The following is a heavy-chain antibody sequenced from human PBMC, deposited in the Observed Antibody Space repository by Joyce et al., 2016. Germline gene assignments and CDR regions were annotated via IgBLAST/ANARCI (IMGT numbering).Heavy chain of an antibody. CDR1: GLTLSNYG. V-gene: IGHV3-30*18. CDR2: ISYDGIYK. CDR3: AKILTATYSSGWFLDY. Sequence: QVQLVESGGGVVQPGRSLRLSCAASGLTLSNYGVHWVRQATVKGVEWVAVISYDGIYKYYADSVKGRFTISRDNSKNTVFLEMNSLRTEDTAVYYCAKILTATYSSGWFLDYWGQGTLVTVSS. J-gene: IGHJ4*02. D-gene: IGHD6-25*01.